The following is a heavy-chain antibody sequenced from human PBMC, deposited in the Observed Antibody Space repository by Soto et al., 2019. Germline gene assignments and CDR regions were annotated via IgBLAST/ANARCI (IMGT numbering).Heavy chain of an antibody. Sequence: SETLSLTCAVYGGSVIGYYWSWIRQPPGKGLEWIGEINHSGSTNYNPSLKSRVTISVDTSKNQFSLKLSSVTAADTAVYYCARGNNVLRFLEWLLVDYYYGMDVWGQGTTVTVSS. D-gene: IGHD3-3*01. J-gene: IGHJ6*02. V-gene: IGHV4-34*01. CDR3: ARGNNVLRFLEWLLVDYYYGMDV. CDR2: INHSGST. CDR1: GGSVIGYY.